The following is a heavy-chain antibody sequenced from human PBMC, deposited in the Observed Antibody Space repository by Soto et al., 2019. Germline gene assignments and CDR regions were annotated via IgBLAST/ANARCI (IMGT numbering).Heavy chain of an antibody. J-gene: IGHJ2*01. CDR2: INPSGGST. V-gene: IGHV1-46*01. CDR1: GYTFTSYY. D-gene: IGHD6-6*01. Sequence: ASVKVSCKASGYTFTSYYMHWVRQAPGQGLEWMGIINPSGGSTSYAQKFQGRVTMTRDTSTSTVYMELSSLRSDDTAVYYCARDRASSGYSSSSRYWYFDLWGRGTLVTVSS. CDR3: ARDRASSGYSSSSRYWYFDL.